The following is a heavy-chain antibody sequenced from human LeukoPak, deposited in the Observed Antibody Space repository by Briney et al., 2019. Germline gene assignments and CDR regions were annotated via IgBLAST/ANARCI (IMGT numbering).Heavy chain of an antibody. J-gene: IGHJ2*01. D-gene: IGHD3-22*01. CDR2: IYYTRST. Sequence: PSEPLSLTCTVSGGSIRSSSYYWGWIRQPPGKGLEWIGSIYYTRSTYYNPSLKSRVTISVDTSKNQFSLKLTSVTAADTAVSYCARGVTMIVVVIHDWYFDLWGRGTLVTVSS. CDR1: GGSIRSSSYY. CDR3: ARGVTMIVVVIHDWYFDL. V-gene: IGHV4-39*01.